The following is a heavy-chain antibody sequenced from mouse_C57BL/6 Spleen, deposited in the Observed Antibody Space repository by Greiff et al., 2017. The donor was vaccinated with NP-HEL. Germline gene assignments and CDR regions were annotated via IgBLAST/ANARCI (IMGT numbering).Heavy chain of an antibody. CDR1: GFTFSSYA. CDR3: ARDGAFDY. Sequence: EVQLVESGGGLVKPGGSLKLSCAASGFTFSSYAMSWVRQTPEKRLEWVATISDGGSYTNYPDNVKGRFTISRDTAKNNLYLQMSHLKSEDTAMYYGARDGAFDYWGQGTTLTVSS. V-gene: IGHV5-4*01. J-gene: IGHJ2*01. D-gene: IGHD3-1*01. CDR2: ISDGGSYT.